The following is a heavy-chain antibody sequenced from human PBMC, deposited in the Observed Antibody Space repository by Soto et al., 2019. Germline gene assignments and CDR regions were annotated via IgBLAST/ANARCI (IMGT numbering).Heavy chain of an antibody. CDR1: GYTFTTYN. J-gene: IGHJ4*02. CDR3: VSYGVGATY. V-gene: IGHV1-8*01. Sequence: GSSVKVSCKASGYTFTTYNINWVRQATGQGLEWMGWMNPNSGNTGYAQKFQDRITLTRDTSITTAYMELSSLRSDDTAVYFCVSYGVGATYWGRGTLVTVSS. D-gene: IGHD2-21*02. CDR2: MNPNSGNT.